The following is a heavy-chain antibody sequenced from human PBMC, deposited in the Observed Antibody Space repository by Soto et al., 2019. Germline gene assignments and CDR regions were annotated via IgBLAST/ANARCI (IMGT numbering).Heavy chain of an antibody. CDR1: GYTFTSYG. Sequence: QVQLVQSGAEVKKPGASVKVSCKASGYTFTSYGISWVRQAPGQGLEWMGWISAYNGNTNYAQKLQGRVTRTTDTSTSTAYRELRSLRSDDTAVYYCARDLRQGVGEPIYYYYYMDVWGKGTTVTVSS. J-gene: IGHJ6*03. V-gene: IGHV1-18*01. D-gene: IGHD3-10*01. CDR3: ARDLRQGVGEPIYYYYYMDV. CDR2: ISAYNGNT.